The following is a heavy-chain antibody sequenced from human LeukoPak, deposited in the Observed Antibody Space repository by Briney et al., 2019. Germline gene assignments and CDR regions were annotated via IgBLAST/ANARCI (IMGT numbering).Heavy chain of an antibody. CDR3: AREPTYYYDSSGYYHDAFDI. J-gene: IGHJ3*02. CDR2: MNPNSGNT. Sequence: ASVKVSCKASGYTFTSYDINWVRQATGQGLEWMGWMNPNSGNTGYAQKLQGRVTMTTDTSTSTAYMELRSLRSDDTAVYYCAREPTYYYDSSGYYHDAFDIWGQGTMVTVSS. CDR1: GYTFTSYD. V-gene: IGHV1-8*01. D-gene: IGHD3-22*01.